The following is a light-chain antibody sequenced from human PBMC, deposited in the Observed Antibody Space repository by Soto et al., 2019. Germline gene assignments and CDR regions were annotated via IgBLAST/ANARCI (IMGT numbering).Light chain of an antibody. Sequence: DIQLTQSPSFLSASVGDRVTITCRASQGISSYLAWYQQKPGKAPNLLIHTASTLQSGVPSRFSGSGSGTEFTLTISSLQPEDFATYYCQQRNSYPITFGQGIRLEIK. CDR2: TAS. CDR1: QGISSY. J-gene: IGKJ5*01. CDR3: QQRNSYPIT. V-gene: IGKV1-9*01.